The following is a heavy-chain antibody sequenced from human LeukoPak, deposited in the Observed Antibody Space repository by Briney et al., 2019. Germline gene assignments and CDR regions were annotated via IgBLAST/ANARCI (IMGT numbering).Heavy chain of an antibody. J-gene: IGHJ4*02. CDR2: ISSSSSYV. CDR3: ARSDSQDYGDY. D-gene: IGHD2-21*01. V-gene: IGHV3-21*01. CDR1: GFTFSSYS. Sequence: GGSLRLSCAASGFTFSSYSMNWVRQAPGKGLEWVSSISSSSSYVYYADSVKGRFTISRDNAKNSLYLQMNSLRAEDTAVYYCARSDSQDYGDYWGREPWSPSPQ.